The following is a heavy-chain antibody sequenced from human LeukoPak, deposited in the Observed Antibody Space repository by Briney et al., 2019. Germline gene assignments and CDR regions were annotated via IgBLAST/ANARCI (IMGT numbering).Heavy chain of an antibody. CDR2: ICYSGST. V-gene: IGHV4-59*08. CDR1: GGSISSYY. D-gene: IGHD2-15*01. J-gene: IGHJ4*02. CDR3: ARRGYCSGGTCYCFDY. Sequence: SETLSLTCTVSGGSISSYYWSWIRQPPGKGLEWIGHICYSGSTNYNPSLKSRVTISVDTSKNQFSLKLSSVTAADTAVYYCARRGYCSGGTCYCFDYWGQGTLVTVSS.